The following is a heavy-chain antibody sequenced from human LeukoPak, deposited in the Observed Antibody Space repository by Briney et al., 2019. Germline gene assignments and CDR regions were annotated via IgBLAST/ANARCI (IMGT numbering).Heavy chain of an antibody. D-gene: IGHD3-22*01. CDR1: GGSISSYY. V-gene: IGHV4-4*07. CDR3: ARVVQSTDSSGFYLPEYFQH. CDR2: IYSSGRT. Sequence: PSETLSLTCTVSGGSISSYYWTWIRQPAGKGLEWIGRIYSSGRTNYNPSLKSRVTMSADTSKNQFSLKLTSVTAADTAVYYCARVVQSTDSSGFYLPEYFQHWGQGTLVTVSS. J-gene: IGHJ1*01.